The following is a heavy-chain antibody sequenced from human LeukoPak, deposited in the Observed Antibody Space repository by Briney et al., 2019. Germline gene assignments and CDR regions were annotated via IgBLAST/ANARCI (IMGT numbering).Heavy chain of an antibody. Sequence: SETLSLTCTVSGGSISSYYWSWVRQPPGKGLEWIGYIYYSGSTNYNPSLKSRVTISVDTSKNQFSLKLSSVTAADTAVYYCARWFAGQLPYYYYGMDVWGQGTTVTASS. CDR1: GGSISSYY. CDR2: IYYSGST. D-gene: IGHD2-2*01. J-gene: IGHJ6*02. CDR3: ARWFAGQLPYYYYGMDV. V-gene: IGHV4-59*01.